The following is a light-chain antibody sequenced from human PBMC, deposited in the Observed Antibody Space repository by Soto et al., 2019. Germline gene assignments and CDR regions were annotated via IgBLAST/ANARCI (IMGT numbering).Light chain of an antibody. CDR3: QQRSSGYS. J-gene: IGKJ2*03. CDR2: DAS. CDR1: QSIGSY. Sequence: EIVLTQSPATLSLSPGERATLSCRASQSIGSYLAWYQQKPGRAPRLLIYDASNRASGLPARFSGSGSGTVLPPTISSLESEDFAVYYCQQRSSGYSFGQGTKLEIK. V-gene: IGKV3-11*01.